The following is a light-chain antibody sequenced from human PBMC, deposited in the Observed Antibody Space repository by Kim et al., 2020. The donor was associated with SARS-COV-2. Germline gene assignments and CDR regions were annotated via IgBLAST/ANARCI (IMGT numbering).Light chain of an antibody. V-gene: IGLV3-21*04. CDR2: YDS. Sequence: APGKTARITCGGNNIGSKSVHWYQQKPGQAPVLLIYYDSDRPSGIPERFSGSNSGNTATLTISRVEAGDEADYYCQVWDSSSDHWVFGGGTQLTVL. J-gene: IGLJ3*02. CDR1: NIGSKS. CDR3: QVWDSSSDHWV.